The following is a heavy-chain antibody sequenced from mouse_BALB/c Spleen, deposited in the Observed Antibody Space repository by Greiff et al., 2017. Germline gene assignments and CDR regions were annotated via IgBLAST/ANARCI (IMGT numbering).Heavy chain of an antibody. D-gene: IGHD1-2*01. V-gene: IGHV5-17*02. J-gene: IGHJ2*01. CDR2: ISSGSSTI. CDR1: GFTFSSFG. Sequence: EVQVVESGGGLVQPGGSRKLSCAASGFTFSSFGMHWVRQAPEKGLEWVAYISSGSSTIYYADTVKGRFTISRDNPKNTLFLQMTSLRSEDTAMYYCARSDGYGYWGQGTTLTVSS. CDR3: ARSDGYGY.